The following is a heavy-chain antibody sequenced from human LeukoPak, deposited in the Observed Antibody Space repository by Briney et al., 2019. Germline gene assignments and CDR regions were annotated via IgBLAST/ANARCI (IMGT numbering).Heavy chain of an antibody. CDR1: GGSISSSNW. CDR2: IYHSGST. D-gene: IGHD3/OR15-3a*01. J-gene: IGHJ4*02. Sequence: SGTLSLTCAVSGGSISSSNWWSWVRQPPGKGLEWNGEIYHSGSTNYNPSLKSRVTISVDKSKNQFSLKLSSVTAADTAVYYCATNPIGTGGMGFDYWGQGTLVTVSS. V-gene: IGHV4-4*02. CDR3: ATNPIGTGGMGFDY.